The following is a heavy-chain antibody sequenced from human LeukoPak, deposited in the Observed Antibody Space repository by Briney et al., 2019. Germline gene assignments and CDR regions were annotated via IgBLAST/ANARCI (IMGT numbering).Heavy chain of an antibody. J-gene: IGHJ3*02. CDR2: IENDGSGT. D-gene: IGHD3-16*01. CDR3: ARGRTLRLGTFDI. Sequence: PGGSLRLSCAVSGFTFSGYGMHWVRQAPGKGLVWVSLIENDGSGTIYADSVEGRFTISRDNAKNTLCLQLNSLRAEHTAVYYCARGRTLRLGTFDIWGQGTMVTVSS. V-gene: IGHV3-74*01. CDR1: GFTFSGYG.